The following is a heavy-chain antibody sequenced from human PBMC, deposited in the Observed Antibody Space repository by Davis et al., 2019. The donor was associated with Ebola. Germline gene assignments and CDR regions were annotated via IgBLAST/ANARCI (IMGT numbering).Heavy chain of an antibody. CDR3: ARYSGYFDY. V-gene: IGHV5-10-1*01. D-gene: IGHD1-26*01. Sequence: WESLKTPRQGPGYSFTSYCISWVRQMPVKGLEWMGRIDPSDSYTNYSPSFQGHVTISADKSISTAYLQWSSLKASDTAMYYCARYSGYFDYWGQGTLVTVSS. J-gene: IGHJ4*02. CDR2: IDPSDSYT. CDR1: GYSFTSYC.